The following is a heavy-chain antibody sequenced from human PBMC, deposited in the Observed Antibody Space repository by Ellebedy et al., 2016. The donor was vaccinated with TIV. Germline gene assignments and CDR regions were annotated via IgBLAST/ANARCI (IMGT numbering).Heavy chain of an antibody. CDR1: GYTFTTYG. V-gene: IGHV1-18*04. CDR3: ARDRDGSSSSDFQH. D-gene: IGHD6-6*01. J-gene: IGHJ1*01. Sequence: AASVKVSCKASGYTFTTYGITWVRQAPGQRPEWMGWIGTYEGNTKYAQKLQGRVTMTRDTSTSTAYMELRSLRSDDTVVYYCARDRDGSSSSDFQHWGPGTLVTVSS. CDR2: IGTYEGNT.